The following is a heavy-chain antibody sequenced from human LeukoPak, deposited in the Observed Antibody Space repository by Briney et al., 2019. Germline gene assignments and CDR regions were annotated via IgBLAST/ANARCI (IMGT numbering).Heavy chain of an antibody. J-gene: IGHJ5*02. Sequence: PSETLSLTCAVYTGSFSGYYWSWIRQPPGKGLEWIGEINHTGSTNYNPSLKSRVTISLDTSKNQFSLKLRSMTAADTAVYYCARESLTARRGRNWFDPWGQGTLATVSS. CDR2: INHTGST. D-gene: IGHD6-6*01. V-gene: IGHV4-34*01. CDR3: ARESLTARRGRNWFDP. CDR1: TGSFSGYY.